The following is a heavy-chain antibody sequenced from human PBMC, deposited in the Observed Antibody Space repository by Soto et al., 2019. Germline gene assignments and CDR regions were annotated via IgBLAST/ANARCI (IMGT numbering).Heavy chain of an antibody. J-gene: IGHJ4*02. Sequence: EVQLVESGGDLVQPGGSLRLSCIASGFSISPNWMSWVRQAPGRGPEWVANIGQDGNGKNYVDSVKGRFTISRDNANNSLFLQMNSLRVEDTAFYYCARGQGWADYWGQGTPVTVSS. CDR3: ARGQGWADY. CDR2: IGQDGNGK. D-gene: IGHD6-19*01. CDR1: GFSISPNW. V-gene: IGHV3-7*01.